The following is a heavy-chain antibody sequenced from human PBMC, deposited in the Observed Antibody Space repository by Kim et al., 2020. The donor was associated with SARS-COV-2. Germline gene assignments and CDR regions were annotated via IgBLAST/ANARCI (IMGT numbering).Heavy chain of an antibody. CDR3: ARENEWLATNDAFDI. D-gene: IGHD6-19*01. CDR1: GGSFSGYY. V-gene: IGHV4-34*01. Sequence: SETLSLTCAVYGGSFSGYYWSWIRQPPGKGLEWIGEINHSGSTNYNPSLKSRVTISVDTSKNQFSLKLSSVTAADTAVYYCARENEWLATNDAFDIWGQGTMVTVSS. J-gene: IGHJ3*02. CDR2: INHSGST.